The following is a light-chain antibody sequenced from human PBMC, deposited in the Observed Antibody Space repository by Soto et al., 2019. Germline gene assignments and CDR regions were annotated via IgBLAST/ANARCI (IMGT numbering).Light chain of an antibody. J-gene: IGKJ1*01. CDR1: QSISSY. Sequence: DIQMTPSPSSLSASVVDRVTITCRASQSISSYLNWYQQKPGKAPKLLIYAASTLQSGVPSRFSGSGSGTDFTLTISSLQPEDFATYYCQESYSTPRWTFGQGTTVDIK. CDR2: AAS. CDR3: QESYSTPRWT. V-gene: IGKV1-39*01.